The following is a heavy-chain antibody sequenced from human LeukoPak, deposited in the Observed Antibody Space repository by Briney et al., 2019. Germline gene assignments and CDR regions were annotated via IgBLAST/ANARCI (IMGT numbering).Heavy chain of an antibody. CDR1: GFTFDDYA. J-gene: IGHJ6*02. CDR3: AKVLMVRGVMTYGMDV. V-gene: IGHV3-9*01. D-gene: IGHD3-10*01. CDR2: ISWNSGSI. Sequence: GGSLRLSCAASGFTFDDYAMHWVRQAPGKGLEWVSGISWNSGSIGYADSVKGRFTISRDNSKNSLYLQMNSLRAEDTALYYCAKVLMVRGVMTYGMDVWGQGTTVTVSS.